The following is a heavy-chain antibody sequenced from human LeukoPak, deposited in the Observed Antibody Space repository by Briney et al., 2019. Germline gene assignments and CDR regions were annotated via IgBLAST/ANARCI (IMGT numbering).Heavy chain of an antibody. CDR3: AKVGYSSSSGWRRTATFDY. CDR1: GVSISSSNSY. D-gene: IGHD6-13*01. J-gene: IGHJ4*02. V-gene: IGHV3-23*01. CDR2: ISGGGGST. Sequence: PSETLSLTCTVSGVSISSSNSYWGWIRQPPGKGLEWVSAISGGGGSTYYADSVKGRFTISRDNSKNTLYLQMNSLRAEDTAVYYCAKVGYSSSSGWRRTATFDYWGQGTLVTVSS.